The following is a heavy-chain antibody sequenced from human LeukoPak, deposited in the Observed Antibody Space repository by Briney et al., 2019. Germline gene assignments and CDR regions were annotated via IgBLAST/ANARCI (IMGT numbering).Heavy chain of an antibody. V-gene: IGHV4-59*01. Sequence: SETLSLTCTVSGGSISNYYWSWIRQPPGKGLEWIGYIHYSGSTSYNPSLKSRVTISVDTSKNQFSLKLRFVTPADTAVYYCARSYYYDSSGPHYYYYMDVWGKGTTVTVSS. CDR1: GGSISNYY. CDR3: ARSYYYDSSGPHYYYYMDV. CDR2: IHYSGST. D-gene: IGHD3-22*01. J-gene: IGHJ6*03.